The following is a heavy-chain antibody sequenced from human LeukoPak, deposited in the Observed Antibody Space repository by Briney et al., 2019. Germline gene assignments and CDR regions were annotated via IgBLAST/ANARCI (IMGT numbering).Heavy chain of an antibody. V-gene: IGHV4-4*07. D-gene: IGHD2-15*01. CDR1: GGSISSYY. J-gene: IGHJ5*02. CDR2: IYTSGST. CDR3: ARDAVYGYCSGGSCYLYETWFDP. Sequence: SETLSLTCTVSGGSISSYYWSWIRQPAGKGLEWIGRIYTSGSTNYNPSLKSRVTMSVDTSKNQFSLKLSSVTAADTAVYYCARDAVYGYCSGGSCYLYETWFDPWGQGTLVTVSS.